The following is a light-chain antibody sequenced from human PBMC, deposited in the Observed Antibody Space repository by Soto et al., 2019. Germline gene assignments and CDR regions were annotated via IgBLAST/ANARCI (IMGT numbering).Light chain of an antibody. J-gene: IGKJ4*01. V-gene: IGKV3-15*01. CDR3: QQYNNWLT. CDR2: GAS. Sequence: IVMTQSPATLSVSPGERATLSCRASQSVSSNLAWYQQKPGRAPSLLIYGASTRATGIPARFSGSGSGTEFTLTISSLQSEDFAVYYCQQYNNWLTFGGGTKVDIK. CDR1: QSVSSN.